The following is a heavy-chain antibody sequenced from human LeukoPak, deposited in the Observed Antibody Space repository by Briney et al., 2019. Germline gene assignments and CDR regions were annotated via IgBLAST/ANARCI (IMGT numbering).Heavy chain of an antibody. CDR1: GFTFSSYA. V-gene: IGHV3-23*01. CDR3: AKERVAATTVHGMDV. CDR2: ISGSGGST. J-gene: IGHJ6*02. Sequence: GGSLRLSCAASGFTFSSYAMSWVRQAPGKGLEWVSAISGSGGSTYYADSVKGRFTISRVNSKNTLYLQMNSLRAEDTAVYYCAKERVAATTVHGMDVWGQGTTVTVSS. D-gene: IGHD2-15*01.